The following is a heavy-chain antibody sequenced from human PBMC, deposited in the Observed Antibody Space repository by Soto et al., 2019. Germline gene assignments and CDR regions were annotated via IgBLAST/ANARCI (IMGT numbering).Heavy chain of an antibody. CDR2: VYSGGAT. J-gene: IGHJ4*02. CDR3: ARVPGRL. Sequence: QLVETGGGLIQPWTSLTLSCAASGFSVSRNYMTWVRQAPGKGLEWVSFVYSGGATFYADSVKGRFILSRDDSQNTMYLQMNNLRAEDTAVYYCARVPGRLWGRGTLVTVAS. D-gene: IGHD3-10*01. V-gene: IGHV3-53*02. CDR1: GFSVSRNY.